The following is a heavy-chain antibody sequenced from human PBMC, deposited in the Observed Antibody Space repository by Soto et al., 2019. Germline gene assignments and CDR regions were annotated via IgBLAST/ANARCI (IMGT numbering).Heavy chain of an antibody. V-gene: IGHV3-21*01. Sequence: EVQLVESGGGLVKPGGSLRLSCAASGFTFSSYNMNWVRQAPGKGLEWVSSISSSGSYIYYVDSVKGRFTISRDNAKNSLHLQMNSLRAEDTAVYYCARTPSTSGPFDFWGQGTLVTVSS. CDR3: ARTPSTSGPFDF. D-gene: IGHD6-19*01. CDR2: ISSSGSYI. J-gene: IGHJ4*02. CDR1: GFTFSSYN.